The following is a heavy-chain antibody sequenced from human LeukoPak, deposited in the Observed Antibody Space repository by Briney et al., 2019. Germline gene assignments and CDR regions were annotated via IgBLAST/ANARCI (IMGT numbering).Heavy chain of an antibody. Sequence: SETLSLTCTVSGGSMSSTSYYWGWIRQPPGKRLEWIGSIYHTGNTHYNPSLKSRVTLSVDTSKNQFSLKLSSVTAADTAVYYCASSTEYDYVRPYWGQGTLVTVSS. J-gene: IGHJ4*02. CDR3: ASSTEYDYVRPY. CDR2: IYHTGNT. D-gene: IGHD3-16*01. V-gene: IGHV4-39*01. CDR1: GGSMSSTSYY.